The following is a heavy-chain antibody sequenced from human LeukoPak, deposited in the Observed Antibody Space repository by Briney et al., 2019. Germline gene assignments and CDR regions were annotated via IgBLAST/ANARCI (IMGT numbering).Heavy chain of an antibody. Sequence: SETLSLTCAVSGYSLGKNYYWGRIRPPPGKGLEWIGRIYGTGSTSYNPSLMNRVTTSVDTSKNHFSLKLTSVTAADTAVYYCARYDSRGSASTRFDYWGQGILVTISS. D-gene: IGHD3-16*01. CDR2: IYGTGST. CDR3: ARYDSRGSASTRFDY. CDR1: GYSLGKNYY. J-gene: IGHJ4*02. V-gene: IGHV4-38-2*01.